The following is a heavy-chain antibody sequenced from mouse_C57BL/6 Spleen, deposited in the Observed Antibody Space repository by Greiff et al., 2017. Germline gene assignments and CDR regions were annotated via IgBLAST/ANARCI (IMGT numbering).Heavy chain of an antibody. CDR1: GFTFSNYW. J-gene: IGHJ1*03. D-gene: IGHD1-1*01. Sequence: EVHLVESGGGLVQPGGSMKLSCVASGFTFSNYWMNWVRQSPGKGLEWVAQIRLKSDNYATHYAESVKGRFTISRDDSKSGVYLQMNNLRAEDTGIYYCSTTVVADWYFDVWGKGTTVTVSS. CDR3: STTVVADWYFDV. CDR2: IRLKSDNYAT. V-gene: IGHV6-3*01.